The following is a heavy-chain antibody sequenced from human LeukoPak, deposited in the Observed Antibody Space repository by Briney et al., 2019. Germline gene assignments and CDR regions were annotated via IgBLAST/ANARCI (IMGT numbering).Heavy chain of an antibody. CDR2: IYYSGST. CDR3: ARDVGSSWSGPTYNWFDP. V-gene: IGHV4-30-4*01. Sequence: PSETLSLTCTVSGGSISSGDYYWSWIRQPPGKGLEWIGYIYYSGSTYYNPSLKSRVTISVDTSKNQFSLKLSSVTAADTAVYYCARDVGSSWSGPTYNWFDPWGQGTLVTVSS. CDR1: GGSISSGDYY. D-gene: IGHD6-13*01. J-gene: IGHJ5*02.